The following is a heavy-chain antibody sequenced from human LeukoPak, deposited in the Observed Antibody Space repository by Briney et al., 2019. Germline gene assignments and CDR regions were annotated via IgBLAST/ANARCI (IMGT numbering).Heavy chain of an antibody. V-gene: IGHV3-30*03. CDR3: ARDRSSRFNYYYYGMDV. CDR1: GFTFSSYG. J-gene: IGHJ6*02. Sequence: GRSLRLSCAGSGFTFSSYGVHWVRQPPGKGLEWVAVISYDGKNKYYADSVKGRFTISRDNSKNTLFLEMDSLRTEDTAVYYCARDRSSRFNYYYYGMDVWGQGTTVTVSS. CDR2: ISYDGKNK. D-gene: IGHD6-13*01.